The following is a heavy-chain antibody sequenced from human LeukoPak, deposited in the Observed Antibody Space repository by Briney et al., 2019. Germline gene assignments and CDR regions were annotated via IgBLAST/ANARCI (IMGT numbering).Heavy chain of an antibody. CDR3: VSRPVARAY. V-gene: IGHV3-53*01. Sequence: GGSLRLSCAASGFTFSDYYMSWIRQAPGKGLEWVSLIYSGGSTYYADSVKGRFTISRDNSKNTLYLQMNSLRAEDTAVYYCVSRPVARAYWGQGTLVTVSS. CDR2: IYSGGST. J-gene: IGHJ4*02. D-gene: IGHD6-19*01. CDR1: GFTFSDYY.